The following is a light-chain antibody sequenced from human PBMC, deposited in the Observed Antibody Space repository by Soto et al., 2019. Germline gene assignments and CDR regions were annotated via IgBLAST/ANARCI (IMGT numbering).Light chain of an antibody. CDR2: EVY. CDR1: SNDIGGYNY. Sequence: QSALTQPTSVSGSPGQSITFSCTGTSNDIGGYNYVSWFQHHPDKAPKLIIYEVYDRPSGVSNRFSGSKSGNTASLTISGLEPEDEADYYCTSSTTNHTRVFGGGTKLTVL. J-gene: IGLJ3*02. V-gene: IGLV2-14*01. CDR3: TSSTTNHTRV.